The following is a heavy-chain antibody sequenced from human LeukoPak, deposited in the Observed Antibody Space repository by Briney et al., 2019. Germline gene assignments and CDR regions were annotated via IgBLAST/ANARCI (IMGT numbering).Heavy chain of an antibody. Sequence: PGGSLRLSCAASGFTFNGYNVNWVRQAPGKGLEWVSSISSGGFYISYADSVKGRFTMSRDNAKNSLYLQMNSLRAEDTAVYYCARDNLGAAGLFDNWGQGTLVTVSS. J-gene: IGHJ4*02. CDR2: ISSGGFYI. CDR3: ARDNLGAAGLFDN. D-gene: IGHD6-13*01. V-gene: IGHV3-21*01. CDR1: GFTFNGYN.